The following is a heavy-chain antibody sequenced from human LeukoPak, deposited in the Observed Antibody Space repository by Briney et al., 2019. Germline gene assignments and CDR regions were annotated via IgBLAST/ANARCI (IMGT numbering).Heavy chain of an antibody. V-gene: IGHV4-61*01. CDR3: ARYGSGSYSGWFDP. CDR1: GGSISSSSYY. CDR2: IYYSGST. J-gene: IGHJ5*02. Sequence: SGTLSLTCTVSGGSISSSSYYWSWIRQPPGKGLEWIGYIYYSGSTNYNPSLKSRVTISVDTSKNQFSLKLSSVTAADTAVYYCARYGSGSYSGWFDPWGQGTLVTVSS. D-gene: IGHD3-10*01.